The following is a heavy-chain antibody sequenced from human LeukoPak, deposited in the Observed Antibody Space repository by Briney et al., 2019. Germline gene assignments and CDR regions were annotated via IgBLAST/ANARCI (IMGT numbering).Heavy chain of an antibody. CDR1: GFAFTDHY. V-gene: IGHV1-2*02. CDR3: ARSTGTTFGLSDY. D-gene: IGHD3-16*01. J-gene: IGHJ4*02. CDR2: INGKRGDT. Sequence: ASVKVSCKASGFAFTDHYMHWVRQAPGQGLEWMGWINGKRGDTNYAQKFQGRVTMTRDTSISTAYMELSRLRSDDTAVYYCARSTGTTFGLSDYWGQGTLVTVSS.